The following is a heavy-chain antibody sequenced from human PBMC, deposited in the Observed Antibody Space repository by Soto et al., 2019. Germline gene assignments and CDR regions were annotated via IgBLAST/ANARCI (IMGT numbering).Heavy chain of an antibody. CDR3: ARDRASRYSSGWYRSGCDY. CDR1: GFTFSSYG. Sequence: QVQLVESGGGVVQPGRSLRLSCAASGFTFSSYGMHWVRQAPGKGLEWVAGIWYDGSNKYYADSVKGRFTISRDNSKNTLYLQMNSLRAEDTAVYYCARDRASRYSSGWYRSGCDYWGQGTLVTVSS. D-gene: IGHD6-19*01. J-gene: IGHJ4*02. V-gene: IGHV3-33*01. CDR2: IWYDGSNK.